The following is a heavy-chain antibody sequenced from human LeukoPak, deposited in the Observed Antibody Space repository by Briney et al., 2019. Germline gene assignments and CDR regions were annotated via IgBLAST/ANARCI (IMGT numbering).Heavy chain of an antibody. CDR2: IDPGDSFT. D-gene: IGHD2-8*02. V-gene: IGHV5-10-1*01. Sequence: NPGESLKISCKGSGYSLSSYWISWVRQMPGKGLEWMGRIDPGDSFTKYRPSLEGRVTISADKSLSTVYLQWSSLKASDTAIYYCARDGGGVSSWVSHWGQGTLVTVSS. CDR3: ARDGGGVSSWVSH. J-gene: IGHJ4*02. CDR1: GYSLSSYW.